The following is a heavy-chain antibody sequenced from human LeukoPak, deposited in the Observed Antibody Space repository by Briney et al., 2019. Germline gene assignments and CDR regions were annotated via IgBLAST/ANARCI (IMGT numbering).Heavy chain of an antibody. Sequence: SVKVSCKASGGTFSSYNISWVRQAPGQGLEWMGRIIPILGIANYAQKFQGRVTITADKSTSTAYMELSSLRSEDTAVYYCARDRDCSGGSCFLNWFDPWGQGTLVTVSS. D-gene: IGHD2-15*01. V-gene: IGHV1-69*04. CDR2: IIPILGIA. CDR3: ARDRDCSGGSCFLNWFDP. CDR1: GGTFSSYN. J-gene: IGHJ5*02.